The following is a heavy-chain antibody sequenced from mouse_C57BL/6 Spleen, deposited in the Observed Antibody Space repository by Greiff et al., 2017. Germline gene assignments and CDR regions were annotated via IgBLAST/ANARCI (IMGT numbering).Heavy chain of an antibody. CDR1: GYTFTDYE. CDR2: IDPETGGT. CDR3: TRISAMDY. D-gene: IGHD1-3*01. V-gene: IGHV1-15*01. Sequence: QVQLQQSGAELVRPGASVTLSCKASGYTFTDYEMHWVKQTPVHGLEWIGAIDPETGGTAYNQKFKGKDILTADKSSSTAYMELRSLTSEDSAVYYCTRISAMDYWGQGTSVTVSS. J-gene: IGHJ4*01.